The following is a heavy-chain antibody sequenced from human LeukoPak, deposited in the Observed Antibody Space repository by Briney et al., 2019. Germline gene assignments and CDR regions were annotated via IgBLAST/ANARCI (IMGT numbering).Heavy chain of an antibody. V-gene: IGHV3-23*01. CDR3: MKDRAAAGDDAFDI. Sequence: PGGSLRLSCAASGFTFSSHVMNWVRQAPGKGLEWVAGISGSDDGTYYADSVKGRFTISRDISKNTLYLQMNSLRAEDTALYYCMKDRAAAGDDAFDIWGQGTMVTVSS. J-gene: IGHJ3*02. CDR2: ISGSDDGT. D-gene: IGHD6-13*01. CDR1: GFTFSSHV.